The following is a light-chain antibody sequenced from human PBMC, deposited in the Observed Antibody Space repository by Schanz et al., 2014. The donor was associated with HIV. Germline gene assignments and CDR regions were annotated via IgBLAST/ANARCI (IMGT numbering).Light chain of an antibody. CDR3: SSYAGSNILYV. CDR2: DVT. V-gene: IGLV2-8*01. Sequence: QSALTQPPSASGSPGQSVTITCTGTSRDVGGYNFVSWYQQHPGKAPKLMIYDVTKRPSGVSDRFSGSKSGNTASLTVSGLQTEDEAEYYCSSYAGSNILYVFGTGTKLTVL. J-gene: IGLJ1*01. CDR1: SRDVGGYNF.